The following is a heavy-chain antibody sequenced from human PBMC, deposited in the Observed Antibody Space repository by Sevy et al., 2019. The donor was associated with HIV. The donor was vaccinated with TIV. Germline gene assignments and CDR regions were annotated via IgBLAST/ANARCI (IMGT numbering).Heavy chain of an antibody. Sequence: GGSLRLSCAASGFTFSSYGMHWVRQAPGKGLEWVAVIPYDGSNKYYADSVKGRFTISRDNSKNTLYLQMNSLRAEDTAVYYCAKEKKEGYYMDVWGKGTTVTVSS. J-gene: IGHJ6*03. CDR2: IPYDGSNK. CDR1: GFTFSSYG. V-gene: IGHV3-30*18. CDR3: AKEKKEGYYMDV.